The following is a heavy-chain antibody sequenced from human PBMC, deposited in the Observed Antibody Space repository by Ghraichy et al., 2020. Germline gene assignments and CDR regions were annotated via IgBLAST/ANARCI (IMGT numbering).Heavy chain of an antibody. D-gene: IGHD3-9*01. CDR1: GFTFSSYA. CDR3: ASLVGNLL. V-gene: IGHV3-21*01. J-gene: IGHJ4*02. CDR2: ITSSRSYK. Sequence: GGSLRLSCAASGFTFSSYAMNWVRQAPGKGLEWVSSITSSRSYKYYADSVKGRFTISRDNAKNLLYLQMNSLRAEDTAVYYCASLVGNLLWGQGTLGTVSS.